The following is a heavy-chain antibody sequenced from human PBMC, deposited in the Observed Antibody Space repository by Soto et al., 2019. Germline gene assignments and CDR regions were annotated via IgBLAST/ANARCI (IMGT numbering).Heavy chain of an antibody. D-gene: IGHD6-13*01. Sequence: SCKASGYTFTGYYMHWVRQAPGKGLEWVAVISYDGSNKYYADSVKGRFTISRDNSKNTLYLQMNSLRAEDTAVYYCAKDLTSSWPLGDNWFDPWGQGTLVTVSS. J-gene: IGHJ5*02. CDR2: ISYDGSNK. CDR1: GYTFTGYY. CDR3: AKDLTSSWPLGDNWFDP. V-gene: IGHV3-30*18.